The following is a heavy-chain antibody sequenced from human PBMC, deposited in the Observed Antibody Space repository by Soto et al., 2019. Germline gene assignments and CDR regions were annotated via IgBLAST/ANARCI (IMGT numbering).Heavy chain of an antibody. CDR2: IKEDGSET. CDR3: AREAENYYYHYGMDV. V-gene: IGHV3-7*05. J-gene: IGHJ6*02. Sequence: GGSLRLSCAASGFTFSSYWMNWVRQAPGKGLEWVANIKEDGSETYYVDSVKGRFTISRDNAKISLYLQMNSLRAEDTAVYYCAREAENYYYHYGMDVWGQGTTVTVSS. CDR1: GFTFSSYW.